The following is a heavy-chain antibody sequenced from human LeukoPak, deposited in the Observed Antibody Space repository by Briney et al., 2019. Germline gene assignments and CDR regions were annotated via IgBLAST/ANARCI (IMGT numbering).Heavy chain of an antibody. CDR3: ARDSLTGPDYGMDV. J-gene: IGHJ6*02. CDR1: GGSISSYY. Sequence: SETLSLTCTVSGGSISSYYWSWIRQPAGKGLEWIGRIYTSGSTNYNPSLKSRVTMSVDTSKNQLSLKLSSVTAADTAVYYCARDSLTGPDYGMDVWGQGTTVTVSS. V-gene: IGHV4-4*07. CDR2: IYTSGST.